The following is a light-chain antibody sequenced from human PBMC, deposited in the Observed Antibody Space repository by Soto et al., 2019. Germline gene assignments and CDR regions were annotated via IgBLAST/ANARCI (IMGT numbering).Light chain of an antibody. Sequence: DIPMTQSPSSVSASVGDRVTITCRASQGIGGYLAWYQQKPGKVPKLLIYAASSLQSGVPSRFSGSGSGTDFTLTISSLQPEDFATYYCQQANSFPRTFGPGTKVDIK. V-gene: IGKV1-12*01. J-gene: IGKJ3*01. CDR2: AAS. CDR1: QGIGGY. CDR3: QQANSFPRT.